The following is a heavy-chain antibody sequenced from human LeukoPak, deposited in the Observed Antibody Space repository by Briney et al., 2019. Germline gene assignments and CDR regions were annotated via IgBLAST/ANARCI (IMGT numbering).Heavy chain of an antibody. CDR3: ARQLAPYSSSWYPGYYYYYGMDV. V-gene: IGHV4-59*08. CDR1: GGPISNYY. J-gene: IGHJ6*02. CDR2: IYYSGST. D-gene: IGHD6-13*01. Sequence: SETLSLTCTVSGGPISNYYWSWIRQPPGKGLEWIGYIYYSGSTNYNPSLKSRVTISVDTSKNQFSLKLSSVTAADTAVYYCARQLAPYSSSWYPGYYYYYGMDVWGQGTTVTVSS.